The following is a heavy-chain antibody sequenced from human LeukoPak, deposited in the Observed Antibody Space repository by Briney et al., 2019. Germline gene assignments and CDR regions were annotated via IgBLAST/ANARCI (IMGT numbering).Heavy chain of an antibody. CDR1: GFTFSSYW. J-gene: IGHJ3*02. Sequence: PGGSLRLSCAASGFTFSSYWMSWVRQSPGKGLEWVANIKPDGSEKYFMDSVKGRFTISRDNAKNSLYLQMNSLRAEDTAVYYCARGDRTYYYGSGSPRVGAFDIWGQGTMVTVSS. V-gene: IGHV3-7*01. CDR2: IKPDGSEK. CDR3: ARGDRTYYYGSGSPRVGAFDI. D-gene: IGHD3-10*01.